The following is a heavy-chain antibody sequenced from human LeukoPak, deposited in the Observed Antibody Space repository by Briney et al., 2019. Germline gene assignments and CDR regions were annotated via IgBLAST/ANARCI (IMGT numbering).Heavy chain of an antibody. J-gene: IGHJ4*02. CDR2: INPNSGGT. CDR1: GYTFTGYY. CDR3: ARDLAYDFWSGSRFGY. V-gene: IGHV1-2*02. Sequence: ASVKVSCKASGYTFTGYYMHWVRQAPGQGLEWMGWINPNSGGTNYAQKFQGRVTMTRDTSLSTAYMELSRLRSDDTAVYYCARDLAYDFWSGSRFGYWGQGTLVTVSS. D-gene: IGHD3-3*01.